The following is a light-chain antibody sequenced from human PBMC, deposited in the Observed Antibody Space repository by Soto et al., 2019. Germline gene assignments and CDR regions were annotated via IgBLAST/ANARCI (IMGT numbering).Light chain of an antibody. J-gene: IGKJ3*01. CDR3: QQSYSTLFT. CDR1: QSISSY. Sequence: DLQMTQSPSSLSASVGDRVTITCRASQSISSYLNWYQPKPGKAPKLLIYAASSLQSGVPSRFSGSGSGTDFTLTISSLQPEDFATYYCQQSYSTLFTFGPGTKVDIK. CDR2: AAS. V-gene: IGKV1-39*01.